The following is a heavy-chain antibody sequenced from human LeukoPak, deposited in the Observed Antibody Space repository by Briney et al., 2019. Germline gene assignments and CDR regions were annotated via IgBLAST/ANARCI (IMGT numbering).Heavy chain of an antibody. CDR2: IKQDGSEK. Sequence: GGSLRLSCAASGFPFSRHWLSWFRQSPGKGLEWVANIKQDGSEKYYVDSVKGRFTISRDNAKNSQYLQMNSLRAEDTAVYYCASGSGWVFNNWGQGTLVTVSS. J-gene: IGHJ4*02. CDR3: ASGSGWVFNN. V-gene: IGHV3-7*01. CDR1: GFPFSRHW. D-gene: IGHD6-19*01.